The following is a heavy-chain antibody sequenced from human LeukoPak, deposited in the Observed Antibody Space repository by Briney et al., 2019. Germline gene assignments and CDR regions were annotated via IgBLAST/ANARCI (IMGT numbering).Heavy chain of an antibody. J-gene: IGHJ3*02. CDR3: ARDFWGNYEDAFDI. CDR2: IYCSGST. D-gene: IGHD3-16*01. V-gene: IGHV4-30-4*01. Sequence: SETLSLTCTVSGGSISSGDYYWSWIRQPPGKGLEWIGYIYCSGSTYYNPSLKSRVTISVDTSKNQFSLKLSSVTAADTAVYYCARDFWGNYEDAFDIWGQGTMVTVSS. CDR1: GGSISSGDYY.